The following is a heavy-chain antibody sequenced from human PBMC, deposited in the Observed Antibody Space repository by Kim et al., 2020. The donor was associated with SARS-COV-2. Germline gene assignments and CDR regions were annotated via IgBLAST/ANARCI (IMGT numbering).Heavy chain of an antibody. Sequence: DYAVSVKSRISMSADTTKNQSSIQLNSVTPEDTAVYYCARDASGHYARDIWGQGTLVTVSS. V-gene: IGHV6-1*01. J-gene: IGHJ4*02. CDR3: ARDASGHYARDI. D-gene: IGHD3-3*01.